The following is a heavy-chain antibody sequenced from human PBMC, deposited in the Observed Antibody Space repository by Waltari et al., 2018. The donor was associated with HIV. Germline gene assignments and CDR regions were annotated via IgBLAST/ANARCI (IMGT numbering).Heavy chain of an antibody. CDR2: INHSGST. CDR3: ARGRGGYYYGSGTYSSYFDY. CDR1: GGSFSGYY. J-gene: IGHJ4*02. Sequence: QVQLQQWGAGLLKPSETLSLSCGVYGGSFSGYYCSCIRQPPGKGLAWIGEINHSGSTSYNPSLKSRITISVDTSKNQFSLKLSSVTAADTAVYYCARGRGGYYYGSGTYSSYFDYWGQGTLVTVSS. V-gene: IGHV4-34*01. D-gene: IGHD3-10*01.